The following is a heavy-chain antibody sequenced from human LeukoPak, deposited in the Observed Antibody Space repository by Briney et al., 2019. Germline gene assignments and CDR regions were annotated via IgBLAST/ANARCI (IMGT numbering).Heavy chain of an antibody. Sequence: GGSLRLSCAASGFTFSTYAMTWVRQAPGKGLERVSTIRGNGGSTYYADSVKGRFTISRDNSKNTLYLQMNSLRAEDTAVYYCARDLKTRPGPYYFDYWGQGTLVTVSS. CDR3: ARDLKTRPGPYYFDY. J-gene: IGHJ4*02. CDR2: IRGNGGST. V-gene: IGHV3-23*01. CDR1: GFTFSTYA.